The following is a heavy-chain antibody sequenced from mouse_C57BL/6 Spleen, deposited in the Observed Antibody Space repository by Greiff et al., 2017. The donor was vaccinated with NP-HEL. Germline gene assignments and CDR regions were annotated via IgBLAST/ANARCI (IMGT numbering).Heavy chain of an antibody. D-gene: IGHD2-4*01. CDR1: GYTFTSYG. V-gene: IGHV1-81*01. CDR3: AREGGYDYEDWFAY. CDR2: IYPRSGNT. Sequence: QVQLQQSGAELARPGASVKLSCKASGYTFTSYGISWVKQRTGQGLEWIGEIYPRSGNTYYNEKFKGKATLTADKSSSTAYMELRSLTSEDSAVYFCAREGGYDYEDWFAYWGQGTLVTVSA. J-gene: IGHJ3*01.